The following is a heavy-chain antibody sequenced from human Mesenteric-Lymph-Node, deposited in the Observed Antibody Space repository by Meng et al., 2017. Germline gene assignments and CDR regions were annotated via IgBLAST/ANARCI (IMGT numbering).Heavy chain of an antibody. J-gene: IGHJ4*02. CDR3: ARTIGGADIVVVPAAYYFDY. CDR1: GASFSGYY. CDR2: INHSGST. Sequence: QVQLQQRGAGLLKPPETLPPTCAVYGASFSGYYWSWIRQPPGKGLEWIGEINHSGSTNYNPSLKSRVTISVDTSKNQFSLKLSSVTAADTAVYYCARTIGGADIVVVPAAYYFDYWGQGTLVTVSS. D-gene: IGHD2-2*01. V-gene: IGHV4-34*01.